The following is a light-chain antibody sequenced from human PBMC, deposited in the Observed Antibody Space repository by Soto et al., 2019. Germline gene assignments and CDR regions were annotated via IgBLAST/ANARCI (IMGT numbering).Light chain of an antibody. Sequence: EIVLTQSPGTLSLSPRERATLSCRASQSVSSRNLAWYQQKPGQAPRLLIYGASSRATGIPDRFSGSGSVTDFTLTINRLEPEDFVVYYCQEYGDLPYTFGQGTKLEV. CDR1: QSVSSRN. V-gene: IGKV3-20*01. CDR2: GAS. CDR3: QEYGDLPYT. J-gene: IGKJ2*01.